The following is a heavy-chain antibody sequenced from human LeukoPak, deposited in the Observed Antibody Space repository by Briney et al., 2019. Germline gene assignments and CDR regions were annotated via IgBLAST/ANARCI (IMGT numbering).Heavy chain of an antibody. V-gene: IGHV4-59*08. J-gene: IGHJ4*02. D-gene: IGHD3-10*01. CDR2: VYHTGNT. CDR1: AGSINNFH. CDR3: ARPNGSGSNYYFDT. Sequence: SETLSLTCTVSAGSINNFHWSWIRQPAGQGLGWIGYVYHTGNTNYNPSLQNRVTISLDTSKNQFSLKLASVTAADTALYYCARPNGSGSNYYFDTWGQGILVTVSS.